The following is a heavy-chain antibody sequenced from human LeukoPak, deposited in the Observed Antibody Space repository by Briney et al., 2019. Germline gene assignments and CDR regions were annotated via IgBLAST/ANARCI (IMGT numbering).Heavy chain of an antibody. V-gene: IGHV4-34*01. CDR2: INHSGST. D-gene: IGHD2-2*01. Sequence: SETLSLTCAAYGGSFSGYYWSWIRQPPGKGLEWIGEINHSGSTNYNPSLKSRVTISVDTSKNQFSLKLSSVTAADTAVYYCARPSRLVRGRHFDYWGQGTLVTVSS. CDR1: GGSFSGYY. CDR3: ARPSRLVRGRHFDY. J-gene: IGHJ4*02.